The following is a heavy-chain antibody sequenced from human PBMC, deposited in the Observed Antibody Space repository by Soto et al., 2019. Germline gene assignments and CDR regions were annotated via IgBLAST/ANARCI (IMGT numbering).Heavy chain of an antibody. J-gene: IGHJ4*02. Sequence: QVQLQQWGAGLLKPSETLSLTCAVYGGSLSGYYWRWIRQPPGKGLEWIGEINQFGSTNYNPSLKSRVTISVDTSKHQFSLKLCSVTAADTAVYYCAGGWRYSHYDYWGQGTLVTVSS. CDR3: AGGWRYSHYDY. D-gene: IGHD5-18*01. CDR1: GGSLSGYY. V-gene: IGHV4-34*01. CDR2: INQFGST.